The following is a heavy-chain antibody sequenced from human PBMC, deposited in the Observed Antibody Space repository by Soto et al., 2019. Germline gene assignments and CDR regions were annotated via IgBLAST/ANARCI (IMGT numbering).Heavy chain of an antibody. CDR3: ARHPIVGTTLYFDY. V-gene: IGHV4-39*01. Sequence: SETLSLTCTVSGGSISSSSDYLGWIRPPPGKGLEWLAHIYYSGSTYYNPSLKSRITISMDTSKNQVSLKLTSVTAADTAVYYCARHPIVGTTLYFDYWGRGTLVTVSS. D-gene: IGHD1-26*01. CDR2: IYYSGST. J-gene: IGHJ4*02. CDR1: GGSISSSSDY.